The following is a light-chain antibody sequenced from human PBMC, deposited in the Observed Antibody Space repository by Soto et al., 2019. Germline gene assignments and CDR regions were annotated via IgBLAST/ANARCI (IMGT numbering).Light chain of an antibody. Sequence: EIVMTQSPATLSVSPGERATLSCRASQSVNIYLAWYQQKPGQAPRLLIFGASSRATGIPARFSGSGSGTEFNLTISSLQSEDVAVYYCQQYYSTLYTFGQGTKLEIK. CDR1: QSVNIY. J-gene: IGKJ2*01. V-gene: IGKV3D-15*01. CDR2: GAS. CDR3: QQYYSTLYT.